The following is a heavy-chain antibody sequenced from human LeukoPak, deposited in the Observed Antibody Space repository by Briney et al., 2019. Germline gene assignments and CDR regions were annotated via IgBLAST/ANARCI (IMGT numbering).Heavy chain of an antibody. CDR2: IYHSGSH. J-gene: IGHJ1*01. CDR3: ARLTVVAEYFQH. CDR1: GYSIRSGDY. V-gene: IGHV4-38-2*01. D-gene: IGHD4-23*01. Sequence: SETLSLTCAVSGYSIRSGDYWGWIGQPPGKGREWIGSIYHSGSHYSNPPLKSRVTISVDTSKIQFSLKLSSVTAADTAVYYCARLTVVAEYFQHWGQGTLVTVSS.